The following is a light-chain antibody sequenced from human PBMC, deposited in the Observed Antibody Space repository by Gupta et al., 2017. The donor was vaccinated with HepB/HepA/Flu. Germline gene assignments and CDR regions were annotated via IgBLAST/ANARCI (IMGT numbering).Light chain of an antibody. CDR3: QSYDTSMNSWV. CDR2: ANN. J-gene: IGLJ3*02. V-gene: IGLV1-40*01. Sequence: QSVLTQPPSVSVAPGQRVNLSCTGRSSNIGASYDVHWYHQVPGAAPNLLIYANNNRPSGVSDRFSGSKSGTSASLAITGLQAEDEAVYYCQSYDTSMNSWVFGGGTKLTVL. CDR1: SSNIGASYD.